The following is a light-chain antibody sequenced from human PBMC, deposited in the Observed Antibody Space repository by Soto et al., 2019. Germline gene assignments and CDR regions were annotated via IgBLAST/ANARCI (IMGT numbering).Light chain of an antibody. V-gene: IGKV1-39*01. Sequence: DIQMTQSPSSLSASVGDRVTITCRASQSISSYLNWNQQKPGKAPKLLIYAASSLQSGVPSRFSGSGSGTDFTLTISSLQPEDFATYYCQQSYSTPLTFG. J-gene: IGKJ4*01. CDR3: QQSYSTPLT. CDR1: QSISSY. CDR2: AAS.